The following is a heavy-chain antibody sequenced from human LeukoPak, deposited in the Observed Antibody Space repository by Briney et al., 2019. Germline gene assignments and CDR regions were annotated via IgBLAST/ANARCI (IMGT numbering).Heavy chain of an antibody. CDR3: AKSVKDVLRDDNFDY. CDR1: GFTFEDYA. CDR2: ISWNSGTT. D-gene: IGHD3-3*01. J-gene: IGHJ4*02. V-gene: IGHV3-9*01. Sequence: GRSLRLSCAASGFTFEDYAMHWVRQAPGKGLEWISGISWNSGTTGYADSVKGRFTISRDNAKNSLFLQVNSLRPEDTALYYCAKSVKDVLRDDNFDYWGQGTLVTVSS.